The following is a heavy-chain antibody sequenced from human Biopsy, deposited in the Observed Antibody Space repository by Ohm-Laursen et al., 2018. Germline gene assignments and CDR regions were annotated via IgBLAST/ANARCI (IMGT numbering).Heavy chain of an antibody. V-gene: IGHV1-46*01. Sequence: ASVKVSCKTSGGTFSNYAISWVRQAPGQGLEWMGMINPSGSTTSYPQIFQGRVTMTRDTSKSAVYMELSSLRSADTAVYFCARNTGWYGALYYFDYWGQGALVTVSS. CDR1: GGTFSNYA. CDR3: ARNTGWYGALYYFDY. J-gene: IGHJ4*02. D-gene: IGHD6-19*01. CDR2: INPSGSTT.